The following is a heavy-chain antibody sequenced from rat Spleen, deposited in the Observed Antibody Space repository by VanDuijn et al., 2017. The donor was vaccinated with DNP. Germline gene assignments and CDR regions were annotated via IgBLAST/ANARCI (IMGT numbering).Heavy chain of an antibody. CDR1: GFTFNNYW. CDR3: ATQGSGGY. V-gene: IGHV5-25*01. J-gene: IGHJ2*01. Sequence: EVQLVESGGDLVQPGRSLKLSCVASGFTFNNYWMTWIRQAPKKGLEWVASISTSGGSTYYRDSVKGRFTVSRDNAKSTLYLQMDSLRSEDTATYYCATQGSGGYWGPGVLVTASS. CDR2: ISTSGGST. D-gene: IGHD4-3*01.